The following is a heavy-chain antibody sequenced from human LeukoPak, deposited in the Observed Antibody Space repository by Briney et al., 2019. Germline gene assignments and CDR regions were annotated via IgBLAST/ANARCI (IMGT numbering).Heavy chain of an antibody. J-gene: IGHJ1*01. V-gene: IGHV3-9*01. CDR2: ICWDSGSI. Sequence: PGGSLRLSCAASGFTFDDYAMHWVRHAPGKGLECVSGICWDSGSIGYADSVKGRFTISRDNAKNSLYLQMNSLRAEDTALYYCAKDYGSGSLEYFQHWGQGTLVTVSS. CDR3: AKDYGSGSLEYFQH. CDR1: GFTFDDYA. D-gene: IGHD3-10*01.